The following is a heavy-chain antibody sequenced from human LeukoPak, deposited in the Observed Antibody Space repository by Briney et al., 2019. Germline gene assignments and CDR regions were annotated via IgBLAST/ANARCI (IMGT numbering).Heavy chain of an antibody. CDR2: ISGSSSYI. CDR3: ARGAQTVAAADNWFDP. D-gene: IGHD6-13*01. Sequence: GGSLRLSCAASGFTFSSYWMHWVRQAPGKGLEWVSSISGSSSYIYYADSVKGRFTISRDNARKSLYLQMNSLRAEDTAVYYCARGAQTVAAADNWFDPWGQGTLVTVSS. V-gene: IGHV3-21*01. J-gene: IGHJ5*02. CDR1: GFTFSSYW.